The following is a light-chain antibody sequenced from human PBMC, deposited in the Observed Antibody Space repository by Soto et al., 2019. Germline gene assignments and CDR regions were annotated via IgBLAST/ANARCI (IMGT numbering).Light chain of an antibody. Sequence: DVVMTQSPLSLPVTPGEPASISCRSSQSLLHSNGYTYLDWYLQKPGQSPQLLIYMGSNRASGVPDRSSGSGSGIDHTMTVSRVEAEYVWVSSCMEALRPRWTFGQGTKVEIK. J-gene: IGKJ1*01. CDR2: MGS. CDR3: MEALRPRWT. V-gene: IGKV2-28*01. CDR1: QSLLHSNGYTY.